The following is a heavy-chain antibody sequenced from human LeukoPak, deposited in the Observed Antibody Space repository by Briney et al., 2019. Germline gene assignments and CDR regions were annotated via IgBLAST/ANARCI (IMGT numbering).Heavy chain of an antibody. CDR1: GFTFSSYE. V-gene: IGHV3-48*03. Sequence: HPGGSLRLSCAASGFTFSSYEMNWVRQAPGKGLEWVSYISSSGSTIYYADSVKGRFTISRDNAKNSLYLQMSSLRAEDTAVYYCARVATRGAYFDYWGQGTLVTVSS. CDR2: ISSSGSTI. D-gene: IGHD5-12*01. J-gene: IGHJ4*02. CDR3: ARVATRGAYFDY.